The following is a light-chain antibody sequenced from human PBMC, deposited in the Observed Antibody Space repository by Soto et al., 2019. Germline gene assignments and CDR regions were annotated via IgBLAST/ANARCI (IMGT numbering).Light chain of an antibody. Sequence: QSVLTQPPSVSGAPGQRVTISCTGSSSNIGAGYDVHWYQQLPGTAPKLLIHGNSNRPSGVPDPFSGSKSGTSASLAITVLQAEDEADYYCQSYDSSLSGWVFGGGTKLTVL. CDR2: GNS. V-gene: IGLV1-40*01. CDR3: QSYDSSLSGWV. J-gene: IGLJ3*02. CDR1: SSNIGAGYD.